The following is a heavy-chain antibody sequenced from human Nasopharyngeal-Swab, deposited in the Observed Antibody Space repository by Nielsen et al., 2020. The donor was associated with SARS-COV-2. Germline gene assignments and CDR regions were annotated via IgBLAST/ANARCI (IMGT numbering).Heavy chain of an antibody. CDR1: GFTFSSYG. CDR3: ARDNLDYGDYNPEDYYYYYGMDV. Sequence: GGSLRLSCAASGFTFSSYGMHWVRQAPGKGLEWVAVIWYDGSNKYYADSVKGRFTISRDNSKNTPYLQMNSLRAEDTAVYYCARDNLDYGDYNPEDYYYYYGMDVWGQGTTVTVSS. CDR2: IWYDGSNK. V-gene: IGHV3-33*01. J-gene: IGHJ6*02. D-gene: IGHD4-17*01.